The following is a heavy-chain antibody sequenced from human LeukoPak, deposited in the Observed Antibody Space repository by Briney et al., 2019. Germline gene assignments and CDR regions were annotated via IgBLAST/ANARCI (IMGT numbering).Heavy chain of an antibody. J-gene: IGHJ4*02. CDR1: GFTFSAYA. Sequence: GGSLRLSCEASGFTFSAYAMTWVRQAPGKGLEWVSSIGSDNKPHYSESVKGRFTISRDNDKNTLFLQMKSLRADDTAVYYCAGATKWLAHDFWGQGTLVTVSS. CDR2: IGSDNKP. CDR3: AGATKWLAHDF. D-gene: IGHD6-19*01. V-gene: IGHV3-69-1*01.